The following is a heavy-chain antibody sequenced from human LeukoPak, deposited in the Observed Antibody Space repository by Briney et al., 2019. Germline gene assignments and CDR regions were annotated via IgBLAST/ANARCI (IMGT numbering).Heavy chain of an antibody. Sequence: GGSLRLSCAASGFTFDDYGMSWVRQAPGKGREWVSGINWSGGSTGYADSVKGRFTISRDNAKNSLYLQMNSLRAVDTALYYCARFMGSSWPIFDYWGQGTLVTVSS. CDR2: INWSGGST. J-gene: IGHJ4*02. D-gene: IGHD6-13*01. CDR1: GFTFDDYG. CDR3: ARFMGSSWPIFDY. V-gene: IGHV3-20*04.